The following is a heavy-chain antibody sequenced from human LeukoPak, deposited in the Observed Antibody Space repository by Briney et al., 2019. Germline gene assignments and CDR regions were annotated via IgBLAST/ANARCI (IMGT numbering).Heavy chain of an antibody. CDR2: ISAYSGNT. Sequence: ASVKVSCKASGYTFTSYGISWVRQAPGQGLEWMGWISAYSGNTNYAQKLQGRVTMTTDTSTSTAYMELRSLRSDDTAVYYCARDFAPLYSSSWYGDYWGQGTLVTVSS. CDR1: GYTFTSYG. D-gene: IGHD6-13*01. CDR3: ARDFAPLYSSSWYGDY. J-gene: IGHJ4*02. V-gene: IGHV1-18*01.